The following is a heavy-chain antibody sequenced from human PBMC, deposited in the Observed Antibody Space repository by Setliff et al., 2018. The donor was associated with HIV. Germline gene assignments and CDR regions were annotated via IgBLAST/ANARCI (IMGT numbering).Heavy chain of an antibody. CDR2: ISGSGGST. D-gene: IGHD5-12*01. J-gene: IGHJ4*02. CDR3: AKDPRAAVATICDY. V-gene: IGHV3-23*01. Sequence: PGGSLRLSCAASGFSFSTYAMNWVRQAPGKGLEWVSSISGSGGSTYYADSVKGRFTMSRDNSKNTLYLQMNSLRAEDTAVYYCAKDPRAAVATICDYWGQGTLVTVSS. CDR1: GFSFSTYA.